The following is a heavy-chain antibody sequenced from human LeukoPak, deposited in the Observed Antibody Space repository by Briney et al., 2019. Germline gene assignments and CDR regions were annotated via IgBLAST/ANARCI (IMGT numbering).Heavy chain of an antibody. CDR2: IDHTGTT. Sequence: PSETLSLTCTVSGYSISSGCYWGWIRQPPGKGLEWIGYIDHTGTTNYNPSLNSRVTISRDTSKNHFSLQLSSVTAADTAVYFCARGRVSSSTWHSTYYYYFYMDVWGKGTTVTVSS. D-gene: IGHD4-11*01. V-gene: IGHV4-61*03. CDR1: GYSISSGCY. CDR3: ARGRVSSSTWHSTYYYYFYMDV. J-gene: IGHJ6*03.